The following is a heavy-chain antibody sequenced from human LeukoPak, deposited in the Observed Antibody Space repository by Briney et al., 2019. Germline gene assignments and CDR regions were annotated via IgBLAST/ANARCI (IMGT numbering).Heavy chain of an antibody. V-gene: IGHV4-4*07. CDR2: IYTSGST. CDR1: GASISSFY. CDR3: AKGDYYDGSGYFLDF. J-gene: IGHJ4*02. D-gene: IGHD3-22*01. Sequence: SETLSLTCTVSGASISSFYWTWIRQPAGKGLEWIGRIYTSGSTNYNPSLKSRVTISVGKSENQFSLKLTSVTAADTAVYYCAKGDYYDGSGYFLDFWGQGTLVTVSS.